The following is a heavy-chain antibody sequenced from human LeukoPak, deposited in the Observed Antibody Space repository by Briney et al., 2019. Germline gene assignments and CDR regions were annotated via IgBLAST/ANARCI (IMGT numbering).Heavy chain of an antibody. CDR3: AKASVPYIVVVPADFFDY. Sequence: QAGGSLRLSCAASGFTFSSYAMSWVRQAPGKGLEWVSAISGSGGSTYYADSVKGRFTISRDNSKNTLYLQMNSLRAEDTAVYYCAKASVPYIVVVPADFFDYWGQGTLVTVSS. CDR2: ISGSGGST. CDR1: GFTFSSYA. D-gene: IGHD2-2*01. J-gene: IGHJ4*02. V-gene: IGHV3-23*01.